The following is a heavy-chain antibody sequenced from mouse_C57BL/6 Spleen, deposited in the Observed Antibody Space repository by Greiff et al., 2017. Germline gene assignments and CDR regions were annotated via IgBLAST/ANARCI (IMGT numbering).Heavy chain of an antibody. J-gene: IGHJ3*01. CDR2: IWSGGST. D-gene: IGHD1-1*01. V-gene: IGHV2-2*01. CDR1: GFSLTSYG. CDR3: ARNSGGSSYGAWFAY. Sequence: QVQLKQSGPGLVQPSQSLSITCTASGFSLTSYGVHWVRQSPGQGLEWLGVIWSGGSTDYNAAFISRLSISKDNSKRQVFFKMSSLQADDTAIYYCARNSGGSSYGAWFAYWGQGTLVTVSA.